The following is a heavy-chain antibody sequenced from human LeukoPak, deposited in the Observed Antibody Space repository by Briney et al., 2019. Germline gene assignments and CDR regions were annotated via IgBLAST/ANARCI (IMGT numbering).Heavy chain of an antibody. D-gene: IGHD4-11*01. Sequence: ASVKVSCKASGYTFTGYYMHWVRQAPGQGLEWMGWINPNSGGTNYAQKFQGRVTMTRDTSVSTAYMELNRLRSDDTAVYYCAKDDQDYSNYVSGASTFYWGQGTLVTVSS. CDR3: AKDDQDYSNYVSGASTFY. V-gene: IGHV1-2*02. CDR2: INPNSGGT. CDR1: GYTFTGYY. J-gene: IGHJ4*02.